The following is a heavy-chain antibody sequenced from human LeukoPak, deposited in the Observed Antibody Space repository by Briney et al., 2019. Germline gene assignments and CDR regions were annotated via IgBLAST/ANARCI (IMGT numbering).Heavy chain of an antibody. J-gene: IGHJ4*02. Sequence: GGSLRLSCTASGFSVSNSYLTWVRQAPGKGLEWVAGISYDGSNKYHADSVKGRFTISRDNSKNTLYLQMNSLRAEDTAVYYCANGLAQGMAAQGMAVANRLFEYWGQGTLVTVSS. V-gene: IGHV3-30*18. CDR2: ISYDGSNK. CDR3: ANGLAQGMAAQGMAVANRLFEY. CDR1: GFSVSNSY. D-gene: IGHD6-19*01.